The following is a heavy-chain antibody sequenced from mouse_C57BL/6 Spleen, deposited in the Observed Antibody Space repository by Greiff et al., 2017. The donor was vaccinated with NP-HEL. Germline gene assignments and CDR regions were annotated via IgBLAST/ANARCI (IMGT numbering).Heavy chain of an antibody. CDR2: IHSNSGST. Sequence: QVQLQQPGAELVKPGASVKLSCKASGYTFTSYWMHWVKQRPGQGLEWIGMIHSNSGSTNYNEKFKSKATLTVDKSSSTAYMQLSSLTSEDSAVYYCANDGYPPYAMDYWGQGTSVTVSS. V-gene: IGHV1-64*01. D-gene: IGHD2-3*01. CDR3: ANDGYPPYAMDY. J-gene: IGHJ4*01. CDR1: GYTFTSYW.